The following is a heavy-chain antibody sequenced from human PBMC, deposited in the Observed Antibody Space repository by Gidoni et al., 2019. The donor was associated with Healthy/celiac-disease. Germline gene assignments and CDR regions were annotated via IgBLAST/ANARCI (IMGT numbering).Heavy chain of an antibody. Sequence: VQLVESGGVVVQPGGSLRLSCAASGFTFDDYTMHWVRQAPGKGLEWVSLISWDGGSTYYADSVKGRFTISRDNSKNSLYLQMNSLRTEDTALYYCAKGGVGDILTGYYFDYWGQGTLVTVSS. CDR3: AKGGVGDILTGYYFDY. V-gene: IGHV3-43*01. CDR2: ISWDGGST. D-gene: IGHD3-9*01. CDR1: GFTFDDYT. J-gene: IGHJ4*02.